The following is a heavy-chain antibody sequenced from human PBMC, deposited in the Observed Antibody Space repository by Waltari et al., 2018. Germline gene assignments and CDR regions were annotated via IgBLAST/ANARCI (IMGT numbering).Heavy chain of an antibody. Sequence: MGWMNPNSGNTGYAQKFQGRVTITRNTSISTAYMELSSLRSEDTAVYYCARGGGGITIFGPLGYYYMDVWGKGTTVTISS. CDR3: ARGGGGITIFGPLGYYYMDV. CDR2: MNPNSGNT. D-gene: IGHD3-3*01. V-gene: IGHV1-8*03. J-gene: IGHJ6*03.